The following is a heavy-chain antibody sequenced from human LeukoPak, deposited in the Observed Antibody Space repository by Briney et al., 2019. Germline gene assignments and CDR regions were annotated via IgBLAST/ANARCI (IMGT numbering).Heavy chain of an antibody. Sequence: ASVKVSCKASGGTYSSYTISWVRQAPGQGLEWMGRIIPILGIANCAQKFQGRVTITADKSTSTAYMELSSLRSEDTAVYYCASIYSSSSGVGAFDIWGQGTMVTVSS. V-gene: IGHV1-69*02. D-gene: IGHD6-6*01. J-gene: IGHJ3*02. CDR3: ASIYSSSSGVGAFDI. CDR2: IIPILGIA. CDR1: GGTYSSYT.